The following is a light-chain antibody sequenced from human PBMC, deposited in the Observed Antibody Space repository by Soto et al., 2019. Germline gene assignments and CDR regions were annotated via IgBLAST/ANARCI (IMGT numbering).Light chain of an antibody. CDR3: QQYNNWHPPP. CDR2: GAS. J-gene: IGKJ2*01. Sequence: EIVMTQSPATLSVSPGERATLSCRASQSVSSNLAWYQQKPGQAPRLLIYGASSRATGIPARFSGSGSGTEFTLPISSLQSEDFSVYYCQQYNNWHPPPFGQGTKLEIK. V-gene: IGKV3D-15*01. CDR1: QSVSSN.